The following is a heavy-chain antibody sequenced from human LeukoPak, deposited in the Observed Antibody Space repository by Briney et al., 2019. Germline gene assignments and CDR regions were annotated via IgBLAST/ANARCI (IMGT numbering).Heavy chain of an antibody. CDR2: ISWNSGSI. J-gene: IGHJ4*02. CDR3: AVRDRQGGDY. CDR1: GFTFDDYA. V-gene: IGHV3-9*01. Sequence: PGRSLRLSCAASGFTFDDYAMHWVRQAPGKGLEWVSGISWNSGSIGYADSVKGRFTISRDNAKNSLYLQMNSLRSDDTAVYYCAVRDRQGGDYWGQGTLVTVSS. D-gene: IGHD2-15*01.